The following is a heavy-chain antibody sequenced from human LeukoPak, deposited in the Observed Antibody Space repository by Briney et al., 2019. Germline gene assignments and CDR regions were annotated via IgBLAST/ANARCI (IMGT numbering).Heavy chain of an antibody. CDR2: ISYSGST. D-gene: IGHD3-10*01. J-gene: IGHJ3*02. V-gene: IGHV4-59*08. CDR1: GDSISSHY. Sequence: SETLSLTCTVSGDSISSHYWSWIRQPPGKGPEWIGYISYSGSTEYTPSLGSRVTISIDTARNQFSLKLTSVTAADTALYYCSRHRGNDGFDIWGQGTKVTVSS. CDR3: SRHRGNDGFDI.